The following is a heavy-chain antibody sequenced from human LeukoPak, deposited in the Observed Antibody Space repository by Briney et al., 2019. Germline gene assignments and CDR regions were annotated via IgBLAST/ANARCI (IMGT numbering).Heavy chain of an antibody. CDR1: GFTFSNYW. CDR2: IKSDGSEK. V-gene: IGHV3-7*05. J-gene: IGHJ4*02. Sequence: PGRSLRLSCAASGFTFSNYWMSWVRQAPGKGLEWVANIKSDGSEKYYVDSVKGRFTISRDNAKTSLYLQMNSLRAEDTAVYYCTREAFWGQGTLVTVSS. CDR3: TREAF.